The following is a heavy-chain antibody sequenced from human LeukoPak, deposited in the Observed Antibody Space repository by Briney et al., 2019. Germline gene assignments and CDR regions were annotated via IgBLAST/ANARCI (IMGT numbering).Heavy chain of an antibody. Sequence: SETLSLTCTVSGGSISTYYWTWIRQPAGKGLEWIGRIYISGSTNNNPSLKRRVTMSVDTSKNQFSLKLSSVTAADTAVYYCATEPGHCSYGSCYGGWFDPWGQGTLVTVSS. J-gene: IGHJ5*02. CDR2: IYISGST. D-gene: IGHD2-15*01. V-gene: IGHV4-4*07. CDR3: ATEPGHCSYGSCYGGWFDP. CDR1: GGSISTYY.